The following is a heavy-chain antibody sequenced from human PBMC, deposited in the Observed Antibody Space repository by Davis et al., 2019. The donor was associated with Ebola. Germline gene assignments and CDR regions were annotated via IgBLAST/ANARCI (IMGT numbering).Heavy chain of an antibody. J-gene: IGHJ4*02. Sequence: SETLSLTCTVSGGSITSIRYYWGWIRQHPGKGLEWIGYIYYSGSTYYNPSLKSRVTISVDTSKNQFSLKLSSVTAADTAVYYCARVAGHYDILTGYRPGYFDYWGQGTLVTVYS. CDR2: IYYSGST. CDR3: ARVAGHYDILTGYRPGYFDY. CDR1: GGSITSIRYY. D-gene: IGHD3-9*01. V-gene: IGHV4-39*01.